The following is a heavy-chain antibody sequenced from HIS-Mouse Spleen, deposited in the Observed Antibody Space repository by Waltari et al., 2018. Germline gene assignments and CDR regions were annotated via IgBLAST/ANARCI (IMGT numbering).Heavy chain of an antibody. CDR2: IIPIFGTA. D-gene: IGHD2-21*02. Sequence: QVQLVQSGAEVKKPGSSVKVSCKASGGTCSSYAISWVRQAPGQGLEWMGGIIPIFGTANYAQKFQGRVTITADESTSTAYMELSSLRSEDTAVYYCARGPYCGGDCYPYDAFDIWGQGTMVTVSS. CDR3: ARGPYCGGDCYPYDAFDI. J-gene: IGHJ3*02. CDR1: GGTCSSYA. V-gene: IGHV1-69*01.